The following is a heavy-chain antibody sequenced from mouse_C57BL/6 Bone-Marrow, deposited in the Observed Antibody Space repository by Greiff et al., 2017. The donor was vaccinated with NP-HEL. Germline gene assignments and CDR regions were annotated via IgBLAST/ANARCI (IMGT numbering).Heavy chain of an antibody. Sequence: QVQLQQSGPGLVQPSQSLSITCTVSGFSLTSYGVHWVRQSPGKGLEWLGVIWSGGSTDYNAAFISRLSISKDNSKSQVFFKMNSLQADDTAIYYCARRYYRQGFAYWGQGTLVTVSA. CDR3: ARRYYRQGFAY. CDR2: IWSGGST. J-gene: IGHJ3*01. CDR1: GFSLTSYG. D-gene: IGHD2-14*01. V-gene: IGHV2-2*01.